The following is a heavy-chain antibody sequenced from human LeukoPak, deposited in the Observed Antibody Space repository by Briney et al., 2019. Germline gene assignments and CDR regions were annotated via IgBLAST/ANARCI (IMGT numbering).Heavy chain of an antibody. J-gene: IGHJ4*02. CDR3: AKGYSGYDSAFDY. D-gene: IGHD5-12*01. V-gene: IGHV3-30*02. Sequence: PGGSLRLSCAASGFTFSSYGMHWVRQAPGKGLEWAAFIRYDGSNKYYADSVKGRFTISRDNSKNTLFLQMNSLRAEDTAVYYCAKGYSGYDSAFDYWGQGTLVTVSS. CDR2: IRYDGSNK. CDR1: GFTFSSYG.